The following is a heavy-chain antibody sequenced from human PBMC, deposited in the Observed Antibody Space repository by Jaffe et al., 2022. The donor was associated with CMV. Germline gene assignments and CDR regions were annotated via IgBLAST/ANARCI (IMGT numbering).Heavy chain of an antibody. J-gene: IGHJ4*02. V-gene: IGHV4-59*01. D-gene: IGHD6-19*01. Sequence: QVQLQESGPGLVKPSETLSLTCTVSGGSISSYYWSWIRQPPGKGLEWIGYIYYSGSTNYNPSLKSRVTISVDTSKNQFSLKLSSVTAADTAVYYCARALSSGWLGGWGQGTLVTVSS. CDR1: GGSISSYY. CDR3: ARALSSGWLGG. CDR2: IYYSGST.